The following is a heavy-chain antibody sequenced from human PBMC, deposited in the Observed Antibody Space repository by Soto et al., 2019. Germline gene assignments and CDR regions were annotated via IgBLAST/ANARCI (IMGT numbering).Heavy chain of an antibody. CDR1: GGTFSSYA. V-gene: IGHV1-69*13. D-gene: IGHD4-17*01. Sequence: SSVKVSSKASGGTFSSYAISWVRQAPGQRREWMGGILPIFGTANYARKFQGRVTLTADESASTAYTELSSLNSSDTAVYHCAREALYGDYSPLGYFDLWGRGTLVTVSS. CDR2: ILPIFGTA. CDR3: AREALYGDYSPLGYFDL. J-gene: IGHJ2*01.